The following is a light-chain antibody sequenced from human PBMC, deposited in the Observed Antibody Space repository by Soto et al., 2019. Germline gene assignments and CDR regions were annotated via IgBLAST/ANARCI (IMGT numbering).Light chain of an antibody. CDR2: ENN. CDR3: GTWDSSLSAGRYV. J-gene: IGLJ1*01. V-gene: IGLV1-51*02. CDR1: SSNLGNNY. Sequence: QSVLTQPPSVSAAPGQKVTISCSGSSSNLGNNYVSWYQQLPGTAPKLLIYENNKRPSGIPDRFSGSKSGTSATLGITGLQTGDEADYYCGTWDSSLSAGRYVFGTGTKLTVL.